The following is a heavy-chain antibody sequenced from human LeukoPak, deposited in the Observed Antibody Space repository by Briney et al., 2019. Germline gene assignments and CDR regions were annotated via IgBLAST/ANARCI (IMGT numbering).Heavy chain of an antibody. Sequence: SETLSLTCTVSGGSISSYYWSWIRQPAGKGLEWIGRIYTSGSTNYNPSLKSRVTISVDTSKNQFSLKLSSVTAADTAVYYCARLPAAIHHYYYYYHMDVWGKGTTVTVSS. CDR1: GGSISSYY. CDR3: ARLPAAIHHYYYYYHMDV. CDR2: IYTSGST. V-gene: IGHV4-4*07. J-gene: IGHJ6*03. D-gene: IGHD2-2*02.